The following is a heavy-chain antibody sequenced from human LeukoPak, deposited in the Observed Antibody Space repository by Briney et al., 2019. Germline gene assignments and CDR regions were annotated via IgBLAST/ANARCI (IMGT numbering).Heavy chain of an antibody. Sequence: GGSLRLSCAASGFTSSDHYMDWVRQAPGKGLEWIGHTRDKANSYTTEYAASVKGRFTISRDDSKNSLYLEMNSLGSEDTAVYYYARTQKPGGAFDIWGQGTKVTVSS. CDR2: TRDKANSYTT. J-gene: IGHJ3*02. D-gene: IGHD3-16*01. V-gene: IGHV3-72*01. CDR1: GFTSSDHY. CDR3: ARTQKPGGAFDI.